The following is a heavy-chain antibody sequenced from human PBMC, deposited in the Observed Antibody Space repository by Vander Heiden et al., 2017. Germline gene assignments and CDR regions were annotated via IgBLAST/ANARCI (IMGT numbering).Heavy chain of an antibody. CDR1: GYTFSSYG. J-gene: IGHJ4*02. D-gene: IGHD4-17*01. Sequence: QVQLVQSGAEVKKPGASVKVSCKASGYTFSSYGISSARQAPGQGLEWMGWITAYIGNTKYAQNLQGRVTMTTDTSTSTAYMELRSLRSDDTAVYYCARWGDDYVDAHFDYWGQGTLVTVSS. V-gene: IGHV1-18*04. CDR2: ITAYIGNT. CDR3: ARWGDDYVDAHFDY.